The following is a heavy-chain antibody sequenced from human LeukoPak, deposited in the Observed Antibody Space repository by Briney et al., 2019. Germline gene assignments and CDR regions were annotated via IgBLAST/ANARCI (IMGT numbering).Heavy chain of an antibody. V-gene: IGHV4-59*01. CDR1: GGSFSGYY. J-gene: IGHJ4*02. D-gene: IGHD3-3*01. CDR3: ARGFIFWSGFDY. Sequence: SETLSLTCAVYGGSFSGYYWSWIRQPPGKGLEWIGYIYYSGSTNYNPSLKSRVTISVDTSKNQFSLKLSSVTAADTAVYYCARGFIFWSGFDYWGQGTLVTVSS. CDR2: IYYSGST.